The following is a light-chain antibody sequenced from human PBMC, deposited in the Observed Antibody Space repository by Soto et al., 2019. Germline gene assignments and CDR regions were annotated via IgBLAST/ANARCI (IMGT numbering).Light chain of an antibody. V-gene: IGKV1-5*01. CDR3: QQYYSYSYT. CDR2: DAS. CDR1: QNINSW. J-gene: IGKJ5*01. Sequence: DIQMTQSHTTLSASVGDRVTITCRASQNINSWLAWYQQKPGRAPKLLIYDASSLASGVPARFSGSGSGTEFSLTISSLQPDDFATYHCQQYYSYSYTFGQGTRLDI.